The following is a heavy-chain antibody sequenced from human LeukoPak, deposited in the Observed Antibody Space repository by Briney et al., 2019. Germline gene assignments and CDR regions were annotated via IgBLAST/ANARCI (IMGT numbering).Heavy chain of an antibody. CDR3: AREGRYYYYTDV. J-gene: IGHJ6*03. Sequence: SETLSLTCTVSGVSISSSNSYWGWIRQPPGKGLEWIGSIYYSGNTYYNASLKSQVSTSIDTSKNQFSLRLTSVTAADTAVYYCAREGRYYYYTDVWGKGTTVTVSS. CDR2: IYYSGNT. CDR1: GVSISSSNSY. V-gene: IGHV4-39*01.